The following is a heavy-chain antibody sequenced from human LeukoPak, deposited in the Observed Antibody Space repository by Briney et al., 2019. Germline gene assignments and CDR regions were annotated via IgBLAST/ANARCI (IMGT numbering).Heavy chain of an antibody. J-gene: IGHJ3*02. D-gene: IGHD3-10*01. V-gene: IGHV3-30*02. CDR1: GFTFSSYG. CDR3: AKDRMVRGVTADAFDI. CDR2: IWYGGSNK. Sequence: GGSLRLSCAASGFTFSSYGMHWVRQAPGKGLEWVAVIWYGGSNKYYADSVKGRFTISRDNSKNTLYLQMNSPRAEDTAVYYCAKDRMVRGVTADAFDIWGQGTMVTVSS.